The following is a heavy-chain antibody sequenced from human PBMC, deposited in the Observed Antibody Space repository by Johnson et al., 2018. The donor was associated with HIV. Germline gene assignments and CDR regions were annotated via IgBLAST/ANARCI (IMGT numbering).Heavy chain of an antibody. CDR2: ISGSGIAI. Sequence: QVQLVESGGGLVQPGGSLRLSCVASRLTLSDSYMSWIRQAPGKGLEWVSYISGSGIAIYYADSVRGRFTISRDNAKNSLYLQMNSLRAEDTAVYYCATTRWSDTDPFDIWGQGTMVTVSS. CDR1: RLTLSDSY. J-gene: IGHJ3*02. V-gene: IGHV3-11*04. D-gene: IGHD3-3*01. CDR3: ATTRWSDTDPFDI.